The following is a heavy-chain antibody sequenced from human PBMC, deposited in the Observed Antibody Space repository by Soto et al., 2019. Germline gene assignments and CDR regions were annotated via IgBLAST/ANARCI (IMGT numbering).Heavy chain of an antibody. CDR1: GFPFSNAW. D-gene: IGHD6-13*01. V-gene: IGHV3-21*01. J-gene: IGHJ6*02. CDR2: ISSSSSYI. CDR3: ARDSSSFAESWYYYGMDV. Sequence: GGSLTLSCAASGFPFSNAWINGVRQTPGRGLEWVSSISSSSSYIYYADSVKGRFTISRDIAQNSLSLQMNSLRAEDTAVYYCARDSSSFAESWYYYGMDVWGQGTTVTVSS.